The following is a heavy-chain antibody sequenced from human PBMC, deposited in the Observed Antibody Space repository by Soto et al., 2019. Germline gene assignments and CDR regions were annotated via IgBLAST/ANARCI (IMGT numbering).Heavy chain of an antibody. J-gene: IGHJ3*02. CDR2: IRDGGEST. CDR1: GFIFGNYM. CDR3: APHVHCSGGSCHYDAFDI. Sequence: EVQLLESGGGLVQPGESLRLSCAVSGFIFGNYMMTWVRQAPGKGLEWVSTIRDGGESTYYADSVKGRFTLSRDNSKSTLYLQMDSLGVEDTAVYYCAPHVHCSGGSCHYDAFDIRGQGTMVTVSS. V-gene: IGHV3-23*01. D-gene: IGHD2-15*01.